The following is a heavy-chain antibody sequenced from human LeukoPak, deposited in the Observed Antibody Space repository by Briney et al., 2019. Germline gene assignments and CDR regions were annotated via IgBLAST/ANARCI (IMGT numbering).Heavy chain of an antibody. J-gene: IGHJ5*02. CDR3: ARMEAVLVPAAYNWFDP. CDR2: IIPIFGTA. D-gene: IGHD2-2*01. V-gene: IGHV1-69*05. Sequence: SVKVSCKASGGTFSSYAISWVRQAPGQGLEWMGGIIPIFGTANYAQKFQGRVTITTDESTSTAYMELSSLRSEDTAVYYCARMEAVLVPAAYNWFDPWGQGTLATVSS. CDR1: GGTFSSYA.